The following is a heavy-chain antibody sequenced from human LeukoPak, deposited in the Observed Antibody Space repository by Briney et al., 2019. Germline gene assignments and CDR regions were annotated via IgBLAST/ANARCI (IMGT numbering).Heavy chain of an antibody. J-gene: IGHJ4*02. Sequence: GGSLRLSCAASGFTFSTYTMHWVRQAPGKGLEWVALVSFDGSTKYYGDSVKGRVTISRDNSKNTLSLQMNSLRAEDTAVFYCAREFGPSTNLGTIGHWGQGTLVTVSS. CDR1: GFTFSTYT. D-gene: IGHD2-2*01. CDR3: AREFGPSTNLGTIGH. CDR2: VSFDGSTK. V-gene: IGHV3-30-3*01.